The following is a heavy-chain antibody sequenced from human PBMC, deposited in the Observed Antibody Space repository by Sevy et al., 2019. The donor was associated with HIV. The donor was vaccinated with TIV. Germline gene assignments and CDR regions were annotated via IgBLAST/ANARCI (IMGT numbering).Heavy chain of an antibody. V-gene: IGHV4-39*01. J-gene: IGHJ4*02. CDR1: GGSISSSSYY. CDR3: ARLKRYSSGWYYFDY. Sequence: SETLSLTCTVSGGSISSSSYYWGWIRQPAGKGLEWIGSIYYSGSTYYNPSLKSRVTISVDTSKNQFSLKLSSVTAADTAVYYCARLKRYSSGWYYFDYWGQGTLVTVSS. CDR2: IYYSGST. D-gene: IGHD6-19*01.